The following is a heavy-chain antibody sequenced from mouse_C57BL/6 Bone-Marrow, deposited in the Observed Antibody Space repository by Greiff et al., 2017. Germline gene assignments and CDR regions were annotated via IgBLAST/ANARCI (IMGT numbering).Heavy chain of an antibody. V-gene: IGHV1-54*01. CDR2: INPGSGGT. CDR3: ARPNLGTQLGRDY. J-gene: IGHJ2*01. CDR1: GYAFTNYL. Sequence: VKLQESGAELVRPGTSVKVSCKASGYAFTNYLIEWVKQRPGQGLEWIGVINPGSGGTNYNEKFKGKATLTADKSSSTAYMQLSSLTSEDSAVYFCARPNLGTQLGRDYWGQGTTLTVSS. D-gene: IGHD4-1*02.